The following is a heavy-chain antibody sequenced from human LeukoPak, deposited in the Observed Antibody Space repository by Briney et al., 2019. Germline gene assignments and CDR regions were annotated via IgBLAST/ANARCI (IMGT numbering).Heavy chain of an antibody. Sequence: SETLSLTCSVSGASISSGSNYWGWIRQPPGKTLEWIGSIYSSGSTYYNSPLQSRVIIIIDTPKNHFSLTLSSVTAADTALYYCARGYKPASGKDGAFDIWGQGTMVTVSS. J-gene: IGHJ3*02. V-gene: IGHV4-39*07. D-gene: IGHD6-13*01. CDR2: IYSSGST. CDR1: GASISSGSNY. CDR3: ARGYKPASGKDGAFDI.